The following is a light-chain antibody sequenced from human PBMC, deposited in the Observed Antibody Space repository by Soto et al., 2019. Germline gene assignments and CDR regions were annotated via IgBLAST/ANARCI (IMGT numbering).Light chain of an antibody. CDR1: SSNIGNNY. CDR3: ATWDHSLTGEV. CDR2: DNN. V-gene: IGLV1-51*01. J-gene: IGLJ2*01. Sequence: QSVLTQPPSVSAAPGQKVTISCSGSSSNIGNNYVSWYQQLPGTAPKLLIYDNNKRPSGIPDRFSGSKSGTSGTLDITGLQTGDDADYYCATWDHSLTGEVFGGGTKVTVL.